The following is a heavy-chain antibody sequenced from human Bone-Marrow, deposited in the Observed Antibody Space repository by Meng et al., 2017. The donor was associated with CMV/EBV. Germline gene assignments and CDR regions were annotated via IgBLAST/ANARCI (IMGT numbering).Heavy chain of an antibody. J-gene: IGHJ3*02. CDR1: GGTFSSYA. CDR3: AGHSGRYEHDAFDI. D-gene: IGHD1-26*01. Sequence: SVKVSCKASGGTFSSYAISWVRQAPGQGLEWMGGIIPIFGTANYAQKFQGRVTITTDESTSTAYMELSSLRSEDTAVYYCAGHSGRYEHDAFDIWGQGTMVTVSS. V-gene: IGHV1-69*05. CDR2: IIPIFGTA.